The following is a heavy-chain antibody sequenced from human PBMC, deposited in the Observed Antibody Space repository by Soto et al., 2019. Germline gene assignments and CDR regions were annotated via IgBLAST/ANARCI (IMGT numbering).Heavy chain of an antibody. J-gene: IGHJ5*02. Sequence: SVKVSCKASGGTFSSYAINWVRQAPGQGLEWMGGIIPIFGAANYAQRFQGRVTITADESTSTAYMELSSLRFEDTAVFYCAREGLESTTSGYNWFDPWAQGTLVTVSS. CDR1: GGTFSSYA. D-gene: IGHD1-26*01. V-gene: IGHV1-69*13. CDR3: AREGLESTTSGYNWFDP. CDR2: IIPIFGAA.